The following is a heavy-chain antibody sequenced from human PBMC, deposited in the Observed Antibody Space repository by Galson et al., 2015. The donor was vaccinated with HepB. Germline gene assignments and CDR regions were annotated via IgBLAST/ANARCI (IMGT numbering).Heavy chain of an antibody. J-gene: IGHJ5*02. CDR3: ARGGNNYDTPHTWFDA. Sequence: SLRLSCAVSEFTLSDYYVSWIRQAPGKGLEWISYVSRSGSTTYYADSVKGRFTISRDNAKNSLYLQMNSLSADDTAVYYCARGGNNYDTPHTWFDAWGQGTLLTVSS. CDR1: EFTLSDYY. V-gene: IGHV3-11*01. D-gene: IGHD4-11*01. CDR2: VSRSGSTT.